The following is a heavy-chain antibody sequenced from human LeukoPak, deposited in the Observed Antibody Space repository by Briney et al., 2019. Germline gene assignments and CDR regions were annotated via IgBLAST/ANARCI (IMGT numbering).Heavy chain of an antibody. CDR2: INSDGSST. CDR1: GFTFSSNW. D-gene: IGHD6-19*01. J-gene: IGHJ1*01. CDR3: PRVGPSGLAVTGTQYFQH. Sequence: PGGSLRLSCAASGFTFSSNWMHWVRQAPGKGLVWVSRINSDGSSTTYADSVKGRFTISRDNAKNTLYLQMNSLRADDTAVYYCPRVGPSGLAVTGTQYFQHWGQGTPVTVSS. V-gene: IGHV3-74*01.